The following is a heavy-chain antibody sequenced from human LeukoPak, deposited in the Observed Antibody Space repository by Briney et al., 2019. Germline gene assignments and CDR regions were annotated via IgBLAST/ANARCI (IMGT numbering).Heavy chain of an antibody. J-gene: IGHJ4*02. Sequence: PSETLSLTGTVSDASISSSSYYWGCIRQPPGKGLSWIGSFYYSGRTYSNPSLKSRVTISVDTSKNQFSLKLSSVTAADTAVYYCERHYYGSGSAFDYWGQGTLVTVSS. D-gene: IGHD3-10*01. CDR3: ERHYYGSGSAFDY. CDR1: DASISSSSYY. CDR2: FYYSGRT. V-gene: IGHV4-39*01.